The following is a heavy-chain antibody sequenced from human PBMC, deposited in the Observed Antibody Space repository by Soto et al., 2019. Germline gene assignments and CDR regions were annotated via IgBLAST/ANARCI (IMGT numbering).Heavy chain of an antibody. CDR1: GGSFSNHA. CDR2: IIPSSGRT. Sequence: AVKVSCKASGGSFSNHAISWVRQAPGQGPEWVGGIIPSSGRTTYAQKFQGRVTITADESMTTAYMELSSLRSEDTAVYYCARGPDRSGFYLFDYWGQGTLVTVSS. D-gene: IGHD3-22*01. CDR3: ARGPDRSGFYLFDY. J-gene: IGHJ4*02. V-gene: IGHV1-69*13.